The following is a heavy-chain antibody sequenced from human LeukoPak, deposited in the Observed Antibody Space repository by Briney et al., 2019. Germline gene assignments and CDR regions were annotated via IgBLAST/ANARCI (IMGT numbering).Heavy chain of an antibody. J-gene: IGHJ4*02. CDR1: GGSISSGDYY. D-gene: IGHD4-17*01. CDR3: ARASYGDYDY. CDR2: ICYSGST. V-gene: IGHV4-30-4*01. Sequence: SETLSLTCTVSGGSISSGDYYWSWIRQPPGKGLEWIGCICYSGSTYYNPSLKSRVTISVDTSKNQFSLKLSSVTAADTAVYYCARASYGDYDYWGQGTLVTVSS.